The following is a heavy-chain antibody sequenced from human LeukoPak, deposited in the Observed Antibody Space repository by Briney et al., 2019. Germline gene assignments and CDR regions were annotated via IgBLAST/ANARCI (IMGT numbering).Heavy chain of an antibody. CDR2: INPNSGGT. CDR1: GYTFTGYY. V-gene: IGHV1-2*02. D-gene: IGHD4-17*01. Sequence: ASVKVSCKASGYTFTGYYMHWVRQAPGQGFEWMGWINPNSGGTNYAQKFQGRVTMTRDTSISTAYMELSRLRSDDTAVYYCARVYGDLYYFDYWGQGTLVTVSS. CDR3: ARVYGDLYYFDY. J-gene: IGHJ4*02.